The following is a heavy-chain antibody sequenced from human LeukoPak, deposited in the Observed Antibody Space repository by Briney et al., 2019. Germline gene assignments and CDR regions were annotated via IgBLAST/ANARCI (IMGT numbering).Heavy chain of an antibody. CDR3: AKDGVGDSSGYYLLEH. Sequence: GGSLRLSCAASGFTFTSYAISWVRQAPGKGLEWVSAMSVSGGSTYYADSVKGRFTVSRDNSKNTLYLEMKSLRGEDTAVYYCAKDGVGDSSGYYLLEHWGQGTLVTVSS. D-gene: IGHD3-22*01. CDR2: MSVSGGST. J-gene: IGHJ1*01. CDR1: GFTFTSYA. V-gene: IGHV3-23*01.